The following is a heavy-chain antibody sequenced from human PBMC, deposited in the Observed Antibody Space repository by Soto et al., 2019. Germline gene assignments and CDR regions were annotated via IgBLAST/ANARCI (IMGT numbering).Heavy chain of an antibody. CDR3: ARGPGAVAGTGPLGPYYYYYMDV. Sequence: PGGSLRLSCAASGFTFSSYDMHWVRQATGKGLEWVSAIGTAGDTYYPGSVKGRFTISRENAKNSLYLQMNSLRAGDTAVYYCARGPGAVAGTGPLGPYYYYYMDVWGKGTTVTVSS. J-gene: IGHJ6*03. CDR1: GFTFSSYD. D-gene: IGHD6-19*01. V-gene: IGHV3-13*01. CDR2: IGTAGDT.